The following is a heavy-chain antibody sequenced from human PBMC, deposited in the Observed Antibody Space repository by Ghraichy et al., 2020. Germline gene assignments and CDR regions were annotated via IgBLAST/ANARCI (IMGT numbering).Heavy chain of an antibody. CDR2: IYYSGST. V-gene: IGHV4-39*01. CDR1: GGSISSSSYY. D-gene: IGHD6-13*01. CDR3: ARQQLRRQQLVPIDWFDP. Sequence: SETLSLTCTVSGGSISSSSYYWGWIRQPPGKGLEWIGSIYYSGSTYYNPSLKSRVTISVDTSKNQFSLKLSSVTAADTAVYYCARQQLRRQQLVPIDWFDPWGQGTLVTVSS. J-gene: IGHJ5*02.